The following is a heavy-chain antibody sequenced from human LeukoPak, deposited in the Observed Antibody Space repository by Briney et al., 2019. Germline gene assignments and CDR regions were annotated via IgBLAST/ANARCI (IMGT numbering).Heavy chain of an antibody. CDR3: ARAVSDDYDYVWGSYRQQYYFDY. V-gene: IGHV3-7*01. Sequence: GGSLRLSCAASGFTFSSYWMSWVRQAPGKGREWVADIKQDGSDKYYVDSVKGRFTISRDNAKNSLYLQMNSLRAEDTAVYYCARAVSDDYDYVWGSYRQQYYFDYWGQGTLVTVSS. CDR2: IKQDGSDK. CDR1: GFTFSSYW. J-gene: IGHJ4*02. D-gene: IGHD3-16*02.